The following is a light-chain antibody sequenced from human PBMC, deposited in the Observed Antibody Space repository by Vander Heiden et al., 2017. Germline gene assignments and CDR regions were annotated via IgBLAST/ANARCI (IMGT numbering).Light chain of an antibody. CDR2: GAS. Sequence: DIQITQSPCPLSASAGDRVTNTFLASHDISNYLNWYQQKPGKAPKLLIYGASNLESGVPSRFSGSGSGTDFTFTISSLQPEDVATYYCQQYDNLPLTFGGGTKVEIK. CDR3: QQYDNLPLT. CDR1: HDISNY. V-gene: IGKV1-33*01. J-gene: IGKJ4*01.